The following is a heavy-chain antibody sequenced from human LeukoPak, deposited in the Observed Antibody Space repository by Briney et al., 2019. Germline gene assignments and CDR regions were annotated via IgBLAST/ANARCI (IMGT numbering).Heavy chain of an antibody. J-gene: IGHJ4*02. D-gene: IGHD6-19*01. CDR1: GFTFSSYA. CDR2: ISYDGSNK. CDR3: ARSASSGWSASFDY. Sequence: PGGSLRLSCAASGFTFSSYAMHWVRQAPGKGLEWVAVISYDGSNKYYADSVKGRFTISRDNSKNTLYLQMNSLRAEDTAVYYCARSASSGWSASFDYWGQGTLVTVSS. V-gene: IGHV3-30-3*01.